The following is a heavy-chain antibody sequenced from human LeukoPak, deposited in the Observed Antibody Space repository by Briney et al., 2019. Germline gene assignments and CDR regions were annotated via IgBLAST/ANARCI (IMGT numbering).Heavy chain of an antibody. V-gene: IGHV4-30-4*01. J-gene: IGHJ4*02. CDR2: IYYSGST. CDR1: GGSISSGDYY. Sequence: ASETLSLTCTVSGGSISSGDYYWSWIRQPPGKGLEWIGYIYYSGSTYYNPSLKSRVTISVDTSKNQFSLKLSSVTAADTAVYYCARAPRALRYFDWSLGPFDYWGQGTLVTVSS. CDR3: ARAPRALRYFDWSLGPFDY. D-gene: IGHD3-9*01.